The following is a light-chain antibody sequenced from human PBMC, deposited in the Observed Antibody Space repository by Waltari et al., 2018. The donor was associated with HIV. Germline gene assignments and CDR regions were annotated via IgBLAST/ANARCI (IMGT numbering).Light chain of an antibody. CDR3: ASWDDSLNGYV. CDR1: SSNIGSNT. J-gene: IGLJ1*01. CDR2: SYN. Sequence: QSVLTQPPSASGTPGQRVPISCSGRSSNIGSNTEHCYMQPHGTTPNLLFYSYNQRPSGVPDRFSGAKSGTAASLAISGLQSEDEAHYYCASWDDSLNGYVFGTGTKVTVL. V-gene: IGLV1-44*01.